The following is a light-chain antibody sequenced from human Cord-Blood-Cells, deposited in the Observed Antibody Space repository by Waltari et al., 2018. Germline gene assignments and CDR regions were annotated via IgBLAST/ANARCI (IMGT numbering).Light chain of an antibody. CDR2: EVS. CDR3: CSYAGSSTLV. Sequence: QSALTQPASVYGSPGQSIPISSTGTSSDVGSYDLVSCDPQHPGKAPKLMIYEVSKRPSGVSNRFSGSKAGNTASLTISGLQAEDEADYYCCSYAGSSTLVFGGGTKLTVL. CDR1: SSDVGSYDL. V-gene: IGLV2-23*02. J-gene: IGLJ3*02.